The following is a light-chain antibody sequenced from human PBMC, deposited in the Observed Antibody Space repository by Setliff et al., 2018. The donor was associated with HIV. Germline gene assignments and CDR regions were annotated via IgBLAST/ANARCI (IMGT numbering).Light chain of an antibody. CDR3: AAWDDRLNGYV. CDR1: SSNIGSNT. CDR2: SDN. Sequence: QSVLIQPPSASGTPGQRVTISCSGSSSNIGSNTANWYQQLPGTAPQLLIYSDNQRPSGVPDRFSGSRSGTSASLAISGLQSEDEADYYCAAWDDRLNGYVFGAGTKVTVL. V-gene: IGLV1-44*01. J-gene: IGLJ1*01.